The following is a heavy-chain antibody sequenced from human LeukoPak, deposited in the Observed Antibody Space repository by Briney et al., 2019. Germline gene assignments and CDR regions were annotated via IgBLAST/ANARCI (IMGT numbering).Heavy chain of an antibody. V-gene: IGHV3-53*01. CDR3: AREGYSSSWYYYYGMDV. CDR2: IYSGGST. J-gene: IGHJ6*02. D-gene: IGHD6-13*01. Sequence: GGSLRLSCAASGFTVSSNYMSWVRQAPGKGLEWVSVIYSGGSTYYADSVKGRFTISRDNSKNTLYLQMNSLRAEDTAVYYCAREGYSSSWYYYYGMDVWGQGTTVTISS. CDR1: GFTVSSNY.